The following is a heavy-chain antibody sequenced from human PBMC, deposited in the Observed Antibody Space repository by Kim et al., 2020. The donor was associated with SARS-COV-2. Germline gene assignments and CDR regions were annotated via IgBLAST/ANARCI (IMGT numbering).Heavy chain of an antibody. Sequence: SETLSLTCAVYGGSFSGYYWSWIRQPPGKGLEWIGEINHSGSTNYNPSLKSRVTISVDTSKNQFSLKLSSVTAADTAVYYCARGGGGYCSSTSCYYFDY. J-gene: IGHJ4*01. CDR3: ARGGGGYCSSTSCYYFDY. CDR1: GGSFSGYY. V-gene: IGHV4-34*01. D-gene: IGHD2-2*01. CDR2: INHSGST.